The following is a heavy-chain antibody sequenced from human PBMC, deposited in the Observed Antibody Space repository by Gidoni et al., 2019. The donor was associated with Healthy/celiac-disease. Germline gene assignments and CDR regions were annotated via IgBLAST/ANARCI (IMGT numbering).Heavy chain of an antibody. V-gene: IGHV1-69*08. J-gene: IGHJ4*02. Sequence: QVQLVQSGAEVKKPGSSVKVYCKASGGTFSSYTISWVRQAPGQGLEWMGRIIPILGIANYAQKFQVRVTITADKSTSTAYMELSSLRSEDTAVYYCARERITMVRGNFDYWGQGTLVTVSS. CDR2: IIPILGIA. CDR3: ARERITMVRGNFDY. CDR1: GGTFSSYT. D-gene: IGHD3-10*01.